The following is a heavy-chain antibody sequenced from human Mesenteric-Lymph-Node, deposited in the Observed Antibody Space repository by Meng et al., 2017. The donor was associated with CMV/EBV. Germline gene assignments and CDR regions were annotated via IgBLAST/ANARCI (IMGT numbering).Heavy chain of an antibody. CDR1: VDPNSRSYW. J-gene: IGHJ4*02. V-gene: IGHV4-4*02. CDR2: IYHSGST. CDR3: ARDQRGGLDY. D-gene: IGHD3-16*01. Sequence: LHCSVYVDPNSRSYWWGWVRQPPGKGLEWIAEIYHSGSTNYNPSLKSRVTISGDKSKNRFSLRLNSVTAADTAMYYCARDQRGGLDYWGQGTLVTVSS.